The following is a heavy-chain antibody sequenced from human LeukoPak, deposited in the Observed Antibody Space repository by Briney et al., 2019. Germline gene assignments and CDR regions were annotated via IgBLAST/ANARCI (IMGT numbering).Heavy chain of an antibody. CDR3: ARDGDYDGSGPKAFDI. J-gene: IGHJ3*02. Sequence: GGSLRLSRAASGFTDSSNYMSWVRQAPAKGLEWVSVIYCGGSTYYADSVQGRFTISRVNSKNPLYLQMNSLRAEDTAVYYCARDGDYDGSGPKAFDIWGQGTMVTVSS. V-gene: IGHV3-53*01. CDR1: GFTDSSNY. CDR2: IYCGGST. D-gene: IGHD3-10*01.